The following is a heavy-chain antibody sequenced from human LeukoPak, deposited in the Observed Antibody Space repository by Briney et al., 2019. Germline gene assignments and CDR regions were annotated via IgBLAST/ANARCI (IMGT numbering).Heavy chain of an antibody. J-gene: IGHJ4*02. CDR3: AREMRVCTSISCPSYYFDY. D-gene: IGHD2-2*01. Sequence: SETLTLTCTVSGGSISSGDYYWRWIRKPPGKGLEWFVYIYYRGSTCYNPSLKSRVTISVDTSKNQFSLKLSSVTAADTAVYYCAREMRVCTSISCPSYYFDYWGQGTLVTVSS. CDR2: IYYRGST. CDR1: GGSISSGDYY. V-gene: IGHV4-30-4*01.